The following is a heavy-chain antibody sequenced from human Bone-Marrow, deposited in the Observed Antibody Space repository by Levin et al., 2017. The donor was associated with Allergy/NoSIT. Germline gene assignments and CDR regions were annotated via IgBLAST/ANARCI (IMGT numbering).Heavy chain of an antibody. CDR2: ISGSGGST. CDR1: TLTFSRYD. Sequence: PGGSLRLSCAASTLTFSRYDMSWVRQAPGKALEWVSSISGSGGSTYYADSVKGRFTISRDNSKNTLYLQMISLRVEDTAVYYCAKAPTYYFYYGMDVWGQGTTVTVSS. J-gene: IGHJ6*02. V-gene: IGHV3-23*01. CDR3: AKAPTYYFYYGMDV.